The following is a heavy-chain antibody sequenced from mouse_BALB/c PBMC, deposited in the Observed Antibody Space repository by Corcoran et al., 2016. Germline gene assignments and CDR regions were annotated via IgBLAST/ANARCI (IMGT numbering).Heavy chain of an antibody. CDR2: ISCYNGAT. J-gene: IGHJ4*01. Sequence: LVKTGASVKISCKASGYSFTGYYMHWVKQSHGKSLEWIGYISCYNGATSYNQKFKGKATFTVDTSSSTAYMQFNSLTSEDSAVYYCAKGDDYDVYYAMDYWGQGTSVTVSS. V-gene: IGHV1S34*01. D-gene: IGHD2-4*01. CDR3: AKGDDYDVYYAMDY. CDR1: GYSFTGYY.